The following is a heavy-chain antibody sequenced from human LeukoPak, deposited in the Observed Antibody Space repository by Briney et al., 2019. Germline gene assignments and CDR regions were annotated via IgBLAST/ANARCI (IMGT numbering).Heavy chain of an antibody. CDR2: IISDGSSK. Sequence: PGGSLRLSCAASGFTFSSYWMHWVRQAPGKGLVWVSRIISDGSSKSYADSVKGRFTISRDNAKNTLFLQMNSLRAEDTAVYYCARARFGWNDVLGIDYWGQGTLVTVSS. J-gene: IGHJ4*02. V-gene: IGHV3-74*01. D-gene: IGHD1-1*01. CDR3: ARARFGWNDVLGIDY. CDR1: GFTFSSYW.